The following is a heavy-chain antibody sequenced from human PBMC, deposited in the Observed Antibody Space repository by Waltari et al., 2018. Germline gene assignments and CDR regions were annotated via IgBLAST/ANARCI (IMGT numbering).Heavy chain of an antibody. CDR1: GGSINNYY. CDR3: ARLASSCYSCYLDH. CDR2: IYYNGDT. Sequence: QVQLQESGPGLVKPSETLSLTCTVSGGSINNYYWNWIRQPPGKGLEWIGYIYYNGDTNYNPSLRSLVTISVDTSKNQFSLKLNSVTAADTAVYYCARLASSCYSCYLDHWGQGALVTVSS. D-gene: IGHD2-15*01. V-gene: IGHV4-59*01. J-gene: IGHJ4*03.